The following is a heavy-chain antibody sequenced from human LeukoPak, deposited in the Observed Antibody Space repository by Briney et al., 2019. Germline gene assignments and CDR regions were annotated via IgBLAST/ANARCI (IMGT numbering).Heavy chain of an antibody. CDR2: MNPNSGNT. D-gene: IGHD5-18*01. Sequence: ASVKVSCKASGCTFTSYDINWVRQATGQGLEWMGWMNPNSGNTGYAQKFQGRVTMTRKTSISTAHMELSSLRSEDTAVYYCARVGYSYGHDNGYYFDYWGQGTLVTVSS. CDR1: GCTFTSYD. CDR3: ARVGYSYGHDNGYYFDY. J-gene: IGHJ4*02. V-gene: IGHV1-8*01.